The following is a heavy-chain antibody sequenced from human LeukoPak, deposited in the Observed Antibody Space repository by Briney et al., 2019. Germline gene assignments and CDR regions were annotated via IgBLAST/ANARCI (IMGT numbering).Heavy chain of an antibody. J-gene: IGHJ4*02. V-gene: IGHV3-48*01. Sequence: GGSLRLSCAASGFTFSSYSMNWVRQAPGKGLEWVSYISSSSGTIYYADSVKGRFTISRDNAKNSLYLQMNSLRAEDTAVYYCARVRPRHNYFDYWGQGTLVTVSS. CDR3: ARVRPRHNYFDY. CDR2: ISSSSGTI. CDR1: GFTFSSYS. D-gene: IGHD1-1*01.